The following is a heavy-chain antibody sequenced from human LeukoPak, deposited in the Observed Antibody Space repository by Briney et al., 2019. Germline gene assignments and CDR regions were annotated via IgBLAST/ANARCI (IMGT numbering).Heavy chain of an antibody. CDR1: GGSISSSSYY. V-gene: IGHV4-39*01. J-gene: IGHJ4*02. Sequence: SETLSLTCTVSGGSISSSSYYWGWIRQPPGKGLEWIGSIYYSGSTYCNPSLKSRVTISVDTSKNQFSLKLSSVTAPDTAVYYCARLPNSYYDILTGAYYFDYWGQGTLVTVSS. D-gene: IGHD3-9*01. CDR3: ARLPNSYYDILTGAYYFDY. CDR2: IYYSGST.